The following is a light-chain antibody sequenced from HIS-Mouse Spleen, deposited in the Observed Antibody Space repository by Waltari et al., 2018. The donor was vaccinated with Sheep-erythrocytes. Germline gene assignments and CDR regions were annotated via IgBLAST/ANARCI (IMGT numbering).Light chain of an antibody. CDR2: GKN. V-gene: IGLV3-19*01. Sequence: SSELTQDPAVSVALGQTVRITCQGDSLRSYYASWYQQKPGQAPVLVIYGKNNRASGIPDRFSGSSSGNTASLTITGAQAEDEADYYCSSYAGSNNWVFGGGTKLTVL. CDR3: SSYAGSNNWV. J-gene: IGLJ3*02. CDR1: SLRSYY.